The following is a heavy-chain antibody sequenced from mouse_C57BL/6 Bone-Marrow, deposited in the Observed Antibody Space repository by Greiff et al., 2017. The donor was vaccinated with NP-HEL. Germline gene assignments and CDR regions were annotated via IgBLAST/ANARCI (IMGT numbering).Heavy chain of an antibody. Sequence: VKLQESGPELVKPGASVKISCKASGYTFTDYYINWVKQRPGQGLEWIGWIFPGSGSTYYNEKFKGKATLTVDKSSSTAYMLLSSLTSEDSAVYFCARSKDGNYSGAMDYWGQGTSVTVSS. J-gene: IGHJ4*01. CDR1: GYTFTDYY. CDR2: IFPGSGST. V-gene: IGHV1-75*01. D-gene: IGHD2-1*01. CDR3: ARSKDGNYSGAMDY.